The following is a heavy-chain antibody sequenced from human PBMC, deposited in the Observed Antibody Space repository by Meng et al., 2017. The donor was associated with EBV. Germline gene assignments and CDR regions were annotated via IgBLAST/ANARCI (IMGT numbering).Heavy chain of an antibody. CDR1: GGPFRYYA. Sequence: GRLVTSAAEVKKPGSSVKVSCKTSGGPFRYYAISWVRQAPGQGLEWLGGFLPRLGAPNYAQKFHGRVKITADESTSTHYMDLSSLRSEDTAIYYCASESGRGYTPDYWGQGTLVTVSS. V-gene: IGHV1-69*01. J-gene: IGHJ4*02. D-gene: IGHD3-10*01. CDR3: ASESGRGYTPDY. CDR2: FLPRLGAP.